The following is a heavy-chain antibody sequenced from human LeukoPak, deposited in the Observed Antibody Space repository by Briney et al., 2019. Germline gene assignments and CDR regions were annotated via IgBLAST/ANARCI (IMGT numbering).Heavy chain of an antibody. Sequence: PSETLSLTCTVSGGSISSYYWSWIRQPAGKGLELIGRIYTSGSTNYNPSLKSRVTMSVDTSKNQFSLKLSSVTAADTAVYYCATGPYSSSLGGIDYWGQGTPVTVSS. CDR3: ATGPYSSSLGGIDY. CDR1: GGSISSYY. J-gene: IGHJ4*02. CDR2: IYTSGST. V-gene: IGHV4-4*07. D-gene: IGHD6-13*01.